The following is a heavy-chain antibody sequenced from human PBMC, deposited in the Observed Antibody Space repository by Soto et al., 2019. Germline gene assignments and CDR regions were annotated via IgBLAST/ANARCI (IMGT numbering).Heavy chain of an antibody. V-gene: IGHV3-21*01. D-gene: IGHD6-6*01. CDR1: GFTFSSYS. J-gene: IGHJ6*02. CDR2: ISSSSSYI. Sequence: VGSLRLSCAASGFTFSSYSMNWVRQAPGKGLEWVSSISSSSSYIYYADSVKGRFTISRDNAKNSLYLQMNSLRAEDTAVYYCARDPYSSSDEYYYYYGMDAWGQGTTVTVSS. CDR3: ARDPYSSSDEYYYYYGMDA.